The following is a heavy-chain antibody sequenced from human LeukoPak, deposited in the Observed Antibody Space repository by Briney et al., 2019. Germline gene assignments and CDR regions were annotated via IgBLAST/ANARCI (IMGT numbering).Heavy chain of an antibody. J-gene: IGHJ3*02. CDR1: GYSFTGYW. D-gene: IGHD3-22*01. CDR3: ARLEIHYYDSSGESGHAFDI. V-gene: IGHV5-51*01. Sequence: GESLKISCKGSGYSFTGYWIAWVRQMPGKGLEWMGIIYPDDSDARYSPSFQGQVSISVDKSISTAYLQWSSLKASDTAMYYCARLEIHYYDSSGESGHAFDIWGQGTMVTVSS. CDR2: IYPDDSDA.